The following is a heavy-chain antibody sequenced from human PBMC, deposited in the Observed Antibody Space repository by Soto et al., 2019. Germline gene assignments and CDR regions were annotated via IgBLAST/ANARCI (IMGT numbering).Heavy chain of an antibody. Sequence: PGGSLRLSCAASGLTFSTYAMNWVRQAPGKGLEWVSMISGSAGSTYYADSVKGRFTISRDNPKNTLYLQMNSLRAEDTAVYYCARLGDYDASGRDYWGQGTLVTVSS. J-gene: IGHJ4*02. V-gene: IGHV3-23*01. CDR3: ARLGDYDASGRDY. CDR2: ISGSAGST. CDR1: GLTFSTYA. D-gene: IGHD3-22*01.